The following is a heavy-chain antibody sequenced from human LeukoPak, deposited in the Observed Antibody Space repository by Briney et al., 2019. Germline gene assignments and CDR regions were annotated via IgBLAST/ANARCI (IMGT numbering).Heavy chain of an antibody. J-gene: IGHJ4*02. CDR3: ATAGTGSYPR. CDR2: ISKDGSKK. D-gene: IGHD1-1*01. Sequence: GSLRLSCAVSGFTFSNYGMVWARQAPGKGLEWVALISKDGSKKHYADSVKGRFTVSRDNSKNTLYLQMDSLSAEDTAVYYCATAGTGSYPRWGQGTLVTVSS. V-gene: IGHV3-30*03. CDR1: GFTFSNYG.